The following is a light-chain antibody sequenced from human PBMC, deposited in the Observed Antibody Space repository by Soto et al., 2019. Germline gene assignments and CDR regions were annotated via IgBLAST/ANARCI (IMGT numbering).Light chain of an antibody. CDR3: QQYGNSPTYT. J-gene: IGKJ2*01. Sequence: VLTQSPDTLSLSPGDRATISCRASQSISSNYLAWYQHKPGQAPRLLIYGASSRAAGIPDRFSGSASGTDFTLTISRLEPEDCGVFYCQQYGNSPTYTFGQGTRLQIK. CDR1: QSISSNY. V-gene: IGKV3-20*01. CDR2: GAS.